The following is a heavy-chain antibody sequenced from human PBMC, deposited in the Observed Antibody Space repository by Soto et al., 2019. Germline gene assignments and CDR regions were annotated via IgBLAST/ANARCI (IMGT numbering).Heavy chain of an antibody. CDR3: ARLAGSSFFTY. CDR1: GGSIISSPDW. V-gene: IGHV4-39*01. Sequence: SDTLSLTCTVSGGSIISSPDWWGWVRQPPGKGPEWIASIYRDGATYYNPSLNSRVTVFVDSSKNQFSLKLTSVTAADTAIYYCARLAGSSFFTYWGQGTRVTVSS. J-gene: IGHJ4*02. D-gene: IGHD6-6*01. CDR2: IYRDGAT.